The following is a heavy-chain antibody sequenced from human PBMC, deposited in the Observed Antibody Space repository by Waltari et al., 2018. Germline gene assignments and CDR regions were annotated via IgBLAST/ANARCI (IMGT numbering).Heavy chain of an antibody. V-gene: IGHV4-59*01. CDR2: IFHTGST. CDR1: GCAIGTSY. D-gene: IGHD5-12*01. J-gene: IGHJ4*02. Sequence: QVQLHESGPGLVKPSETLSLTCTVSGCAIGTSYWSWIRPSPGKGLEWGAYIFHTGSTNYNPSLKSRVTMSVDSSKNQFSLKLSSVTAADTAVYFCARVANSGYDDRGHFDLWGQGTLVTVSS. CDR3: ARVANSGYDDRGHFDL.